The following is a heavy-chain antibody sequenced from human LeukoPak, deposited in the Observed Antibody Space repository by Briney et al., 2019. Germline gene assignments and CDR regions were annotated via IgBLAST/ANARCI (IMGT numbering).Heavy chain of an antibody. Sequence: GGSLRLSCAASGFTFSSYAMSWVRQAPGKGLEWVSAISGSGGSTYYADSVKGRFTISRDNSKNTLYLQMNSLRAEDTAVYYCAKDWIYGDSYYGMDVWGQGTTVTVSS. V-gene: IGHV3-23*01. CDR2: ISGSGGST. J-gene: IGHJ6*02. D-gene: IGHD4-17*01. CDR3: AKDWIYGDSYYGMDV. CDR1: GFTFSSYA.